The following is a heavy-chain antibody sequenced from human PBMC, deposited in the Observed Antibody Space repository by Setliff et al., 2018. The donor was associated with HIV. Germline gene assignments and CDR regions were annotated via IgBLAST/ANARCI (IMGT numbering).Heavy chain of an antibody. J-gene: IGHJ3*02. CDR1: GGSIRSYY. CDR2: IYYSGST. CDR3: ARAEMATIVAFDI. Sequence: PSETLSLTCIVSGGSIRSYYWSWIRQPPGKGLEWIGYIYYSGSTKYNPSLTSRVTISVDTSKNHFSLKLTSVTAADTAVYYCARAEMATIVAFDIWGQGTMVTVSS. D-gene: IGHD5-12*01. V-gene: IGHV4-59*01.